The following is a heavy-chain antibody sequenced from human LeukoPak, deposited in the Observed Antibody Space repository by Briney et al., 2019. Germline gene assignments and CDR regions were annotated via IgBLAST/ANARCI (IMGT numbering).Heavy chain of an antibody. D-gene: IGHD2-8*02. CDR3: VGRGCTATACFLSSSNCFAH. CDR2: INQDGSEK. V-gene: IGHV3-7*03. CDR1: GLTFSRYW. Sequence: PGGSLRLSCAASGLTFSRYWLTWVRQAPGKGLEWVANINQDGSEKNYVDSVKGRFTISRDNAKSSLYLQMNSLRDEDTAVYHCVGRGCTATACFLSSSNCFAHWGKGSLVTVS. J-gene: IGHJ4*02.